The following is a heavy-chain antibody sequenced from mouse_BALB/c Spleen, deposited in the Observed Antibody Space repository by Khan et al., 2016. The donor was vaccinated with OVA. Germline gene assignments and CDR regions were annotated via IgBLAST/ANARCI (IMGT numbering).Heavy chain of an antibody. CDR2: ISSGGSYT. Sequence: EVELVESGGDLVKPGGSLKLSCAASGFTFSNYGMSWVRQTPDKRLEWVATISSGGSYTYSPDSVKGRVTISRDNAKKTLYLQMTSLKSEDTAMYYCARQEGYYGSSYYFDYWGQGTTLPVSS. D-gene: IGHD1-1*01. V-gene: IGHV5-6*01. J-gene: IGHJ2*01. CDR3: ARQEGYYGSSYYFDY. CDR1: GFTFSNYG.